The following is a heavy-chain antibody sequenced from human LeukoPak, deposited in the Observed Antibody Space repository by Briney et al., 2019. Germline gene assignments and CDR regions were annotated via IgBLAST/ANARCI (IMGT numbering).Heavy chain of an antibody. CDR2: IKQDGSEK. D-gene: IGHD3-3*01. V-gene: IGHV3-7*01. CDR1: GFTFSSYW. J-gene: IGHJ6*03. Sequence: GGSLRLSCAASGFTFSSYWMSWVRRAPGKGLEWVANIKQDGSEKYYVDSVKGRFTISRDNAKNSLYLQMNSLRAEDTAVYYCAREEGFWSGYYTGLGYYYYYMDVWGKGTTVTVSS. CDR3: AREEGFWSGYYTGLGYYYYYMDV.